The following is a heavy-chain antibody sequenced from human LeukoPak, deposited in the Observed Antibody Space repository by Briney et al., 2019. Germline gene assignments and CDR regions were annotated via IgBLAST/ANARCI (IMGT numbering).Heavy chain of an antibody. CDR2: IIPIFGTA. CDR1: GGTFSSYA. V-gene: IGHV1-69*05. Sequence: SVKVSCKASGGTFSSYAVSWVRQAPGQGLEWMGRIIPIFGTANYAQKFQGRVTITTDESTSTAYMELSSLRSEDTAVYYCARGTIPNYYDSSGYLPFDYWGQGTLVTVSS. CDR3: ARGTIPNYYDSSGYLPFDY. J-gene: IGHJ4*02. D-gene: IGHD3-22*01.